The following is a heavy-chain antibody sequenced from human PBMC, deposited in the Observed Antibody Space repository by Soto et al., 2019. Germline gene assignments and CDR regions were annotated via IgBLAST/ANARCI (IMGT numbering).Heavy chain of an antibody. D-gene: IGHD3-22*01. Sequence: GGSLRLSCXASGFTFSTYGMYWVRQAPGKGLEWVALIWYDGSNKYYGDSVKDRFTVSRDNSKNTMSLQMNSLRAEDTAVYYCARGYPSRLDYWGQGTLVTVSS. CDR2: IWYDGSNK. CDR3: ARGYPSRLDY. V-gene: IGHV3-33*01. J-gene: IGHJ4*02. CDR1: GFTFSTYG.